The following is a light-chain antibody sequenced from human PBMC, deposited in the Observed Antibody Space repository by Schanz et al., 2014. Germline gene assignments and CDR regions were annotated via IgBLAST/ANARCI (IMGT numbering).Light chain of an antibody. V-gene: IGLV2-14*02. CDR2: EGS. CDR1: SSDVGGYNL. CDR3: SSYTSSTTLV. Sequence: QSVLTQPASVSGSPGQSITISCTGTSSDVGGYNLVSWYQQHPDKAPKLMIYEGSKRPSGVSNRFSGSKSGNTASLTISGLQAEDEADYYCSSYTSSTTLVFGGGTKLTVL. J-gene: IGLJ3*02.